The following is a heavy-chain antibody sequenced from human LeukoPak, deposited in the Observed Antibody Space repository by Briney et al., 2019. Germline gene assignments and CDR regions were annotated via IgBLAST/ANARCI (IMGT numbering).Heavy chain of an antibody. J-gene: IGHJ4*02. CDR1: AGSFSGYY. V-gene: IGHV4-34*01. CDR3: ARSPLYGDYDWFDY. Sequence: SHTLSLTCAVYAGSFSGYYWSSIRQPPGKGLEWIGEINHSGSTNYNPSLKSRVTISVDTSKNQFSLRLSSVTAADTAVYYCARSPLYGDYDWFDYWGQGTLVTVSS. CDR2: INHSGST. D-gene: IGHD4-17*01.